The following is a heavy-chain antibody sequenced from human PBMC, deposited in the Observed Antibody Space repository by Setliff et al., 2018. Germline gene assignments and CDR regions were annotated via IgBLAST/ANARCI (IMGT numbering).Heavy chain of an antibody. CDR3: ARENTWPGSDGSYYFYYYYMDV. D-gene: IGHD1-1*01. Sequence: GGSLRLSCAASGFTFDVYDLNWVRQAPGKGLEWVSSINWNGDRTGYADSVKGRFTISRDNAKNSLYLQMNRLRAEDTAVYYCARENTWPGSDGSYYFYYYYMDVWGKGTTVTVSS. V-gene: IGHV3-20*04. J-gene: IGHJ6*03. CDR1: GFTFDVYD. CDR2: INWNGDRT.